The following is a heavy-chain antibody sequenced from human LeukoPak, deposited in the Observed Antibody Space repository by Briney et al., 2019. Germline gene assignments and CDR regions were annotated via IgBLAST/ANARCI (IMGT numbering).Heavy chain of an antibody. CDR3: ARPTTVTTISADAFDI. Sequence: GGSLRLSCAASGFTFSDYTMNWVRQAPGKGLEWVSSISSGGTYKYYADSVKGRFTISRDNAQNSLYLQMNSLRAEDSSVYYCARPTTVTTISADAFDIWGQGTVVTVSS. V-gene: IGHV3-21*01. CDR1: GFTFSDYT. D-gene: IGHD4-17*01. J-gene: IGHJ3*02. CDR2: ISSGGTYK.